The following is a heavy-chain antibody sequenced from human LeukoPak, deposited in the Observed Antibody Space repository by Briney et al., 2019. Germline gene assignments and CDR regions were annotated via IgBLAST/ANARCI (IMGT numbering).Heavy chain of an antibody. CDR3: ARFADSSSWYFDY. V-gene: IGHV3-33*01. Sequence: PGGSLRLSCAASGFTFSSYGMPWVRQALGKGLEWVAVIWYDGSNKYYADSVKGRFTISRDNSKNTLYLQMNSLRAEDTAVYYCARFADSSSWYFDYWGQGTLVTVSS. D-gene: IGHD6-13*01. CDR2: IWYDGSNK. J-gene: IGHJ4*02. CDR1: GFTFSSYG.